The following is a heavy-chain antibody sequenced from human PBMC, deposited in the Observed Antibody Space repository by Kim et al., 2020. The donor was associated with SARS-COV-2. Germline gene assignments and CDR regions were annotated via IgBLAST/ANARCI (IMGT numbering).Heavy chain of an antibody. CDR1: GGSFSGYY. V-gene: IGHV4-34*01. CDR2: INHSGST. CDR3: ARRGRAIWHYYYGMDV. D-gene: IGHD3-16*01. Sequence: SETLSLTCAVYGGSFSGYYWSWIRQPPGKGLEWIGEINHSGSTNYNPSLKSRVTISVDTSKNQFSLKLSSVTAADTAVYYCARRGRAIWHYYYGMDVWGQGTTVTVSS. J-gene: IGHJ6*02.